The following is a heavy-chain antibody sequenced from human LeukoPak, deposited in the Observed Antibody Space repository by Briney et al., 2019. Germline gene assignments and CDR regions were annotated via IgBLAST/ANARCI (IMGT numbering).Heavy chain of an antibody. V-gene: IGHV3-30*18. CDR2: ISYDGSNK. J-gene: IGHJ4*02. Sequence: GGSLRLPCAASGFTFSSYGMHWVRQAPGKGLEWVAVISYDGSNKYYADSVKGRFTISRDNSKNTLYLQMNSLRAEDTAVYYCAKARNYGAFFDYWGQGTLVTVSS. D-gene: IGHD4-17*01. CDR3: AKARNYGAFFDY. CDR1: GFTFSSYG.